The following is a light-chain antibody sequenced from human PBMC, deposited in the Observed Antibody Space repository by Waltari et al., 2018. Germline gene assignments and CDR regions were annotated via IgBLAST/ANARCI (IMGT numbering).Light chain of an antibody. V-gene: IGKV3-11*01. CDR2: DES. CDR3: QQRYIWPPIT. J-gene: IGKJ5*01. CDR1: QSVRGY. Sequence: EIVLTKSPATLSLSTGERDTLSCRASQSVRGYLAWYQQRPGQAPRLLIFDESNRATGIPARFSGSGSGTDFTLTISSLEPEDFAVYYCQQRYIWPPITFGQGTRLDIK.